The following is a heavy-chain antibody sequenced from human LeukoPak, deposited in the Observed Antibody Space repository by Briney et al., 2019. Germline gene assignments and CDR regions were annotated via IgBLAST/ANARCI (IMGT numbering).Heavy chain of an antibody. CDR2: INTSGST. V-gene: IGHV4-4*07. D-gene: IGHD2/OR15-2a*01. J-gene: IGHJ5*01. Sequence: SETLSLTCTVSGGSISGHFWTWIRQPAGKGLEWIGRINTSGSTRYNPSLNSRVTMSVDTSKNQFSLSLTSVTAADTAVYFCARGLSNVYDFNWFDSWGQGTLVTVPS. CDR3: ARGLSNVYDFNWFDS. CDR1: GGSISGHF.